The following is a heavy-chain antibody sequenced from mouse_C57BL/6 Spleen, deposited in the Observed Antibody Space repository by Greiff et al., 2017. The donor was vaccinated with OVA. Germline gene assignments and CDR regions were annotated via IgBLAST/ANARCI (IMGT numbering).Heavy chain of an antibody. J-gene: IGHJ2*01. D-gene: IGHD3-3*01. Sequence: QVQLQQPGAELVRPGSSVKLSCKASGYTFTSYWMHWVKQRPIQGLEWIGIIDPSDSGTHYNQKFKDKATLTVDKSSSTAYMQLSSLTSEGSAVYSCARRDLDYWGQGTTLTVSS. CDR3: ARRDLDY. CDR1: GYTFTSYW. CDR2: IDPSDSGT. V-gene: IGHV1-52*01.